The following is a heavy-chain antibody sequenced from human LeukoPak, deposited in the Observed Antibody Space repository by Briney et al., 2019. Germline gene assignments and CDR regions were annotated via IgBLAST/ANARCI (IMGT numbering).Heavy chain of an antibody. V-gene: IGHV3-30*04. J-gene: IGHJ3*02. CDR3: ARTRQQLVAWGGAFDI. CDR2: ISYDGSNK. Sequence: PGGSLRLSCAASGFTFSSYAMHWVRQAPGKGLEWVAVISYDGSNKYYADSVKGRFTISRDNSKNTLYLQMNSLRAEDTAVYYCARTRQQLVAWGGAFDIWGQETMVTVSS. D-gene: IGHD6-13*01. CDR1: GFTFSSYA.